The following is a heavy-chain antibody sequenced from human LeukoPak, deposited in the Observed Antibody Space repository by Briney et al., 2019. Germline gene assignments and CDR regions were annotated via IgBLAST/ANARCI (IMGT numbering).Heavy chain of an antibody. V-gene: IGHV4-59*11. CDR2: SHDSGST. D-gene: IGHD6-19*01. J-gene: IGHJ4*02. CDR1: GGSISGHY. CDR3: ARGGWYEDY. Sequence: SETLSLTCTVSGGSISGHYWSWIRQPPGKGLEWIGYSHDSGSTNYNASLTSRVTLSVDTSKNQFSLKLTSVTAADTAVYYCARGGWYEDYWGQGTLDTVSS.